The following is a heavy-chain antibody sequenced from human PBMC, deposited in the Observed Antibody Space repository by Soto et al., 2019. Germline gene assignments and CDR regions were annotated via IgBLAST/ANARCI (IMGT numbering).Heavy chain of an antibody. CDR2: ISSNGGST. CDR3: ARLYGSGSYSTDY. Sequence: GGSLRLSCAASGFTFSSYAMHWVRQAPGKGLEYVSAISSNGGSTYYANSVKGRFTISRDNAKNTLYLQMNSLRAEDTAVYYCARLYGSGSYSTDYWGQGTLVTVSS. J-gene: IGHJ4*02. D-gene: IGHD3-10*01. V-gene: IGHV3-64*01. CDR1: GFTFSSYA.